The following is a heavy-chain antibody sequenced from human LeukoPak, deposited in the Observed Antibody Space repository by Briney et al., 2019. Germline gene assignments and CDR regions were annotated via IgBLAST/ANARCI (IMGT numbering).Heavy chain of an antibody. CDR3: ARFLRPGIAAAGLGFDY. J-gene: IGHJ4*02. Sequence: SVKVSCKASGGTFSSYAISWVRQAPGQGLEWTGGIIPIFGTTNYAQKFQGRVTITADESTSTAYMELSSLRSEDTAVYYCARFLRPGIAAAGLGFDYWGQGTLVTVSS. CDR2: IIPIFGTT. CDR1: GGTFSSYA. V-gene: IGHV1-69*13. D-gene: IGHD6-13*01.